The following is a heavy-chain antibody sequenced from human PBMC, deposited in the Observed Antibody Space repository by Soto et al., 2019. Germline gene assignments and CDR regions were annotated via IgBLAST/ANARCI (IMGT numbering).Heavy chain of an antibody. V-gene: IGHV4-30-2*01. Sequence: LSLTFAVSGGSITSGSYSWGWIRQPPGKGLEWIGYIYHSGSTFYNPSLKSRVTISVDRSKNQFSLKLTSVSAADTAVYYCARGYCSGDGCYPGWFDPWGQGTLVTVSS. J-gene: IGHJ5*02. CDR3: ARGYCSGDGCYPGWFDP. CDR2: IYHSGST. CDR1: GGSITSGSYS. D-gene: IGHD2-15*01.